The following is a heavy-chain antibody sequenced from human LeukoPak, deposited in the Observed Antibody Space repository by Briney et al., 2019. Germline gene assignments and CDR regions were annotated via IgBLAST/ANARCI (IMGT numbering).Heavy chain of an antibody. D-gene: IGHD5/OR15-5a*01. CDR1: GFTFSSYG. Sequence: PGGSLRLSCAASGFTFSSYGMHWVRQAPGKGLEWVAVISYDGSNKYHADSVKGRFTISRDNSKNTLYLQMNSLRAEDTAVYYCANLYETFDYWGQGTLVTVSS. J-gene: IGHJ4*02. CDR3: ANLYETFDY. CDR2: ISYDGSNK. V-gene: IGHV3-30*18.